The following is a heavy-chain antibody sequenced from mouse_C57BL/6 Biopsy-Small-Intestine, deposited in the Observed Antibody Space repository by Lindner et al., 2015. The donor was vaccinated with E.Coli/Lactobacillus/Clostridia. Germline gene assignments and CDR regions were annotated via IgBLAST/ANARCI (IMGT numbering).Heavy chain of an antibody. CDR2: IYPGGGYT. CDR1: GYTFTNYW. J-gene: IGHJ2*01. Sequence: VQLQESGAELVRPGTSVKMSCKASGYTFTNYWIGWAKQRPGHGLEWIGDIYPGGGYTNYNEKFRGKATLTADKSSSTAYMQFSSLTSEDSAIYYCARGDPYFDYWGQGTTLTVSS. V-gene: IGHV1-63*01. CDR3: ARGDPYFDY. D-gene: IGHD3-3*01.